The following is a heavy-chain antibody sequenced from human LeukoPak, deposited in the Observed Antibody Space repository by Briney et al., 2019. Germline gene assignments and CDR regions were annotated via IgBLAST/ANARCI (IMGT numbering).Heavy chain of an antibody. V-gene: IGHV1-2*06. CDR1: GYTFTGYY. CDR3: ARDWSGGSCGY. D-gene: IGHD2-15*01. Sequence: ASVKVSCKASGYTFTGYYMHWVRQAPGQGLEWMGRLNPNSGGRNYAQKFQGRVTINRETSIRTAYMDLSRLTSDDTAVYYCARDWSGGSCGYWGQGTLVTVSS. J-gene: IGHJ4*02. CDR2: LNPNSGGR.